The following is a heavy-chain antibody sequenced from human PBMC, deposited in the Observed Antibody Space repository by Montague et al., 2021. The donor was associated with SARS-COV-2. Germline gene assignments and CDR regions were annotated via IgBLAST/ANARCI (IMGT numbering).Heavy chain of an antibody. Sequence: ESLSLIYTVSGGSISSGTYYWGWVRQPPGKGLEWIGTINYSGKTYYNPSLKSRVTISVDTSKNQFSLKVTSVTAADTAVYYCARRAQWQLSWFFDLWGRGTLVTVSS. V-gene: IGHV4-39*01. CDR1: GGSISSGTYY. CDR2: INYSGKT. D-gene: IGHD6-19*01. J-gene: IGHJ2*01. CDR3: ARRAQWQLSWFFDL.